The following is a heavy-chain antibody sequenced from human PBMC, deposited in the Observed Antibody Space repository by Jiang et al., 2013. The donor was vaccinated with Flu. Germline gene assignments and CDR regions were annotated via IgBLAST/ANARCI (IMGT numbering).Heavy chain of an antibody. CDR1: GYSFTSFW. CDR3: ARGTGWPSQYLDV. V-gene: IGHV5-51*01. CDR2: IYPGDSDT. Sequence: GAEVKKPGESLKISRKGSGYSFTSFWIGWVRQMPGKGLEWVGIIYPGDSDTRYSPSFQGHVTISADKSVSTAYLQWSSLKASDTAMYYCARGTGWPSQYLDVWGKGTTVTVSS. J-gene: IGHJ6*04. D-gene: IGHD6-19*01.